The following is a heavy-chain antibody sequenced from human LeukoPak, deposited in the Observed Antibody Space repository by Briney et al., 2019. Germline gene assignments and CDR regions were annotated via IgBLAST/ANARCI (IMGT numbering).Heavy chain of an antibody. CDR1: GGTFSSYA. Sequence: SVKVSCKASGGTFSSYAISWVRQAPGQGLEWIGGIIPIFGTANYAQKFQGRVTITADESTSTAYMELSSLRSEDTAVYYYARVGIAAADTLRNFDYWGQGTLVTVSS. D-gene: IGHD6-13*01. J-gene: IGHJ4*02. V-gene: IGHV1-69*13. CDR3: ARVGIAAADTLRNFDY. CDR2: IIPIFGTA.